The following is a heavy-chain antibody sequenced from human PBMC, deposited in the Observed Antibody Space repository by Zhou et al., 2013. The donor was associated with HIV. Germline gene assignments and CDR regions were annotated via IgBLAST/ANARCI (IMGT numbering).Heavy chain of an antibody. Sequence: QVQLVQSGAEVKKPGASVKVSCKASGYTFTNYYIHWVRQAPGQGLEWMGIINSNSGATSYVEKFQGRVTMTRDTSTSTLYMELSSLRSEDTAVYYCARSIRAEVVDLFDYWGQGTLVTVSS. CDR2: INSNSGAT. J-gene: IGHJ4*02. D-gene: IGHD3-22*01. CDR1: GYTFTNYY. V-gene: IGHV1-46*01. CDR3: ARSIRAEVVDLFDY.